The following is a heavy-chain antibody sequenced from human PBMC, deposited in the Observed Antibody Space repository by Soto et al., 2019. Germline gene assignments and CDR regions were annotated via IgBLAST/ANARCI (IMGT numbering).Heavy chain of an antibody. V-gene: IGHV3-30*18. CDR3: AKDAGFSNSWYLIY. D-gene: IGHD6-13*01. J-gene: IGHJ4*02. Sequence: QVQLVECGGGVVQPGRSLRLSCAASGFTFSSYGMHWVRQAPGKGLEWVAVISYDGTNKYFADSVKGRFTISRDNSKNTLYLQMNSLRAEDTAVYYCAKDAGFSNSWYLIYWGQGTLVTVSS. CDR2: ISYDGTNK. CDR1: GFTFSSYG.